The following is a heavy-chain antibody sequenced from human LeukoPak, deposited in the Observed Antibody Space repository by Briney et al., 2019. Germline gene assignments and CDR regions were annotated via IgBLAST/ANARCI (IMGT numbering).Heavy chain of an antibody. J-gene: IGHJ4*02. CDR3: ARAEVVTAILLQQDY. CDR1: GYTFTSYG. D-gene: IGHD2-21*02. CDR2: ISAYNGNT. Sequence: ASVKVSCKASGYTFTSYGISWVRQAPGQGLEWMGWISAYNGNTSYAQKLQGRVTMTTDTSTSTAYMELRSLRSDDTAVYYCARAEVVTAILLQQDYWGQGTLVTVSS. V-gene: IGHV1-18*01.